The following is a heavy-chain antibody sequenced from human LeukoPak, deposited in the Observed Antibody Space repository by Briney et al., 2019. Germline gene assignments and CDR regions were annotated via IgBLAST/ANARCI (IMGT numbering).Heavy chain of an antibody. J-gene: IGHJ5*02. V-gene: IGHV4-61*01. Sequence: PSETLSLTCTVSGGSVSSGSYYWSWIWQPPGKGLEWIGYIYYSGSTNYNPSLKSRVTISVDTSKNQFSLKLSSVTAADTAVYYCARVPRASDYLDWFDPWGQGTLVTVSS. D-gene: IGHD4-17*01. CDR3: ARVPRASDYLDWFDP. CDR2: IYYSGST. CDR1: GGSVSSGSYY.